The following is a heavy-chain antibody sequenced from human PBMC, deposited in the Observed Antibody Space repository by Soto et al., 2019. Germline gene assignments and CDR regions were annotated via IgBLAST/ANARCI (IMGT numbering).Heavy chain of an antibody. CDR2: INSDGSST. CDR3: ARKLELQHHFYYYYYMDV. CDR1: GFTFSSYW. D-gene: IGHD1-7*01. J-gene: IGHJ6*03. V-gene: IGHV3-74*01. Sequence: GGSLRLSCAASGFTFSSYWMHWVRQAPGKGLVWVSRINSDGSSTSYADSVKGRFTISRDNAKNTLYLQMNSLRAEDTAVYYCARKLELQHHFYYYYYMDVWGKGTTVTVSS.